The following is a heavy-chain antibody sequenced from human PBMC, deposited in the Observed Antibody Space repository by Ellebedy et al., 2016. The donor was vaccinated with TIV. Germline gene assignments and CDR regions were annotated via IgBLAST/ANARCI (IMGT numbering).Heavy chain of an antibody. D-gene: IGHD3-16*02. CDR2: INPSGGST. V-gene: IGHV1-46*01. J-gene: IGHJ4*02. CDR1: GYTFTSYY. Sequence: ASVKVSXXASGYTFTSYYMHWVRQAPGQGLEWMGIINPSGGSTSYAQKFQGRVTMTRDTSTSTVYMELSSLRSEDTAVYYCAREGAITFGGVIVMFDYWGQGTLVTVSS. CDR3: AREGAITFGGVIVMFDY.